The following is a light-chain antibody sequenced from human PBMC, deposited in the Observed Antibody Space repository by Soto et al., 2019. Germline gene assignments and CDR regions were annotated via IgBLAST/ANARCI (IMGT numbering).Light chain of an antibody. J-gene: IGLJ1*01. CDR2: DVS. CDR1: SSDVGGYNY. CDR3: CSYAGRYTYI. V-gene: IGLV2-11*01. Sequence: QSALTQPRSVSGSPGQSVTISCAGTSSDVGGYNYVSWYQQHPGKAPKLMIYDVSKRPSGVPDRFSGSKSGNTASLTISGLQAEDEADYYCCSYAGRYTYIFGTWTNVTV.